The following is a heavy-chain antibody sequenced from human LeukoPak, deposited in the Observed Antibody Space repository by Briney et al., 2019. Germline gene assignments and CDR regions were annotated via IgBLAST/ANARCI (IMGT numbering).Heavy chain of an antibody. CDR3: AREHSSGYYYVDY. CDR2: IIPILGIA. CDR1: GGTFSSYA. D-gene: IGHD3-22*01. J-gene: IGHJ4*02. V-gene: IGHV1-69*04. Sequence: ASVKVSCKASGGTFSSYAISWVRQAPGQGLEWMGRIIPILGIANYAQKFQGRVTITADKSTSTAYMKLSSLRSEDTAVYYCAREHSSGYYYVDYWGQGTLVTVSS.